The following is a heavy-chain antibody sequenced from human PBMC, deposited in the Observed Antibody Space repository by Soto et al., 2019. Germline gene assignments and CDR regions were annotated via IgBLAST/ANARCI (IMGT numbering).Heavy chain of an antibody. Sequence: EVQLVESGGGLVKPGGSLRLSCAASGFTFSSYSMNWVRQAPGKGLEWVSSISSSSSYIYYADSVKGRFTISRDNDKNSLYLQMNSLRAEDTAVYYCARELIVVVPAAIGHDAFDIWGQGTMVTVSS. J-gene: IGHJ3*02. CDR2: ISSSSSYI. CDR3: ARELIVVVPAAIGHDAFDI. CDR1: GFTFSSYS. V-gene: IGHV3-21*01. D-gene: IGHD2-2*02.